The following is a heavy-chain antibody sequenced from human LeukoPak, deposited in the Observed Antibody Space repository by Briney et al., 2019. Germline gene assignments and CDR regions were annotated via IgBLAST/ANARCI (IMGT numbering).Heavy chain of an antibody. J-gene: IGHJ4*02. D-gene: IGHD3-22*01. V-gene: IGHV4-59*08. Sequence: SETLSLTCTVSGGSISSYYWSWIRQPPGKGLEWIGYINCSGTTNYNPSLKSRVTISVDTSKNQFSLKLSSVTAADTAVYYCARHDSTGYYIFDYWGQGSLVTVSS. CDR1: GGSISSYY. CDR3: ARHDSTGYYIFDY. CDR2: INCSGTT.